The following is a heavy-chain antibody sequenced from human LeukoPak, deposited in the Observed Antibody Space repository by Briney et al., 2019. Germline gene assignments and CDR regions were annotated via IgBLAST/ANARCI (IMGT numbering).Heavy chain of an antibody. CDR2: IYTSGST. CDR1: GGSISSYY. CDR3: ARESGCSSTSCWGLWRYYYMDV. D-gene: IGHD2-2*01. Sequence: PSETLSLTCTVSGGSISSYYWSWIRQPAGKGLEWIGRIYTSGSTNYNPSLKSRVTMSVDTSKNQFSLKLSSVTAADTAVYYCARESGCSSTSCWGLWRYYYMDVWGKGTTVTISS. J-gene: IGHJ6*03. V-gene: IGHV4-4*07.